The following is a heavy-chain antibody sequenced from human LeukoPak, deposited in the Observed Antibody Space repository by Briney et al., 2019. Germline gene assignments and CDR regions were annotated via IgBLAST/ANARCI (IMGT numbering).Heavy chain of an antibody. J-gene: IGHJ4*02. V-gene: IGHV3-30*02. CDR2: IRYDGSNK. D-gene: IGHD3-10*01. Sequence: GGSLRLSCAASGFTFSSYGMHWVRQAPGKGLEWVAFIRYDGSNKYYADSVKGRFTISRDNSKNTLYLQMNSLRAEDTAVYYCAKDSSLLWFGENILATGYFDYWGQGTLVTVSS. CDR1: GFTFSSYG. CDR3: AKDSSLLWFGENILATGYFDY.